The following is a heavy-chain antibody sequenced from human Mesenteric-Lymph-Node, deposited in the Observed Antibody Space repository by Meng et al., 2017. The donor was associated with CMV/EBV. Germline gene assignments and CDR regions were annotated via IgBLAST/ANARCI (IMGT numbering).Heavy chain of an antibody. J-gene: IGHJ4*02. CDR3: ARVPAPYHYDTSGPFDY. Sequence: ASVKVSCKASGDTFSNFGFSWVRQAPGQGLEWMGWISSYTGDRNYAQKFQGRVTMTTDTSTSTAYMELRNLRSDDTAVYYCARVPAPYHYDTSGPFDYWGQGTLVTVSS. CDR2: ISSYTGDR. D-gene: IGHD3-22*01. V-gene: IGHV1-18*01. CDR1: GDTFSNFG.